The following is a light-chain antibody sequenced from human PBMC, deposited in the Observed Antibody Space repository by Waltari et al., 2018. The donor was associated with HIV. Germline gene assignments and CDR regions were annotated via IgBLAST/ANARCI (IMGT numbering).Light chain of an antibody. CDR1: QTVSSS. CDR2: DAS. Sequence: EIVLTQSPATLSLSPGERVTLSCRASQTVSSSLAWYQQKPGQSPRLLIYDASSRATGIPDRVSGSGSGTDFTLTISRLEPEDFALYYCQQYGNSPFTFGPGTKVEMK. J-gene: IGKJ3*01. CDR3: QQYGNSPFT. V-gene: IGKV3-20*01.